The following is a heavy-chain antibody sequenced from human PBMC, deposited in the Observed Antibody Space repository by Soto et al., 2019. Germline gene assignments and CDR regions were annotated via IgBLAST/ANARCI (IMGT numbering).Heavy chain of an antibody. D-gene: IGHD6-6*01. V-gene: IGHV1-46*01. CDR1: GYTFTNYY. J-gene: IGHJ6*02. Sequence: ASVKVSCKASGYTFTNYYMHWVRQAPGQGPEWMGIISPRDGGTSNAQKFQGRLTMTADTSTSTLYMKLSSLTSEDTAVYYCARGRLFSSSSRGLGYYGMDDWGHGTTATVSS. CDR2: ISPRDGGT. CDR3: ARGRLFSSSSRGLGYYGMDD.